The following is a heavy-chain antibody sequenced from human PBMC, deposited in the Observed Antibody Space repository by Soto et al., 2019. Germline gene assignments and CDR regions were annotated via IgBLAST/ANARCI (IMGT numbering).Heavy chain of an antibody. D-gene: IGHD3-22*01. J-gene: IGHJ5*02. CDR1: GGSFSGYY. Sequence: QVQLQQWGAGLLKPSETLSLTCAVYGGSFSGYYWSWIRQPPGKGLEWIGEINHSRSTNYNPSLKSRVTISVDTSKHQFSLRLSSATAADTAVYYCARPGTSGYSNWFDPWGQGTLVTVSS. V-gene: IGHV4-34*01. CDR2: INHSRST. CDR3: ARPGTSGYSNWFDP.